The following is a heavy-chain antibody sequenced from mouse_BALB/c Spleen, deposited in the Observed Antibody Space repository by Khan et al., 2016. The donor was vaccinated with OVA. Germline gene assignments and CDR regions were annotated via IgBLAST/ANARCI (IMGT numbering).Heavy chain of an antibody. CDR1: GFTFSTYG. V-gene: IGHV5-6*01. J-gene: IGHJ3*01. CDR2: VSTGGSYT. CDR3: ARIAYYYDSEGFAY. Sequence: EVQGVESGGDLVKPGGSLKLSCAASGFTFSTYGMSWVRQTPDKRLEWVATVSTGGSYTYYSDSVKGRFTISRDNAKNTLYLQMTSLKSEDTAMFYCARIAYYYDSEGFAYWGQGTLVTVSA. D-gene: IGHD1-1*01.